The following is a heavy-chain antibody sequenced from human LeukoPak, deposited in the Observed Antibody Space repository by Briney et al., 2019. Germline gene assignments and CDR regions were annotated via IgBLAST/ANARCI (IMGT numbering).Heavy chain of an antibody. CDR1: GFTFSSYA. J-gene: IGHJ4*02. CDR3: AKVPVDSSSWYVDY. CDR2: ISGSGGST. D-gene: IGHD6-13*01. Sequence: GGSLRLSCAASGFTFSSYAMSWVRQAPGKGLECVSAISGSGGSTHYADSVKGRFTTSRDNSKNTLYLQMNSLRAEDTAVYYCAKVPVDSSSWYVDYWGQGTLVTVSS. V-gene: IGHV3-23*01.